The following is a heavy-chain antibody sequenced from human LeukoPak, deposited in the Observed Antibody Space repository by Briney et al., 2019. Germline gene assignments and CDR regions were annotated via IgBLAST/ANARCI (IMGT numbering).Heavy chain of an antibody. V-gene: IGHV1-8*01. D-gene: IGHD2-2*01. CDR1: GYTFTSYD. CDR3: ARAKRAYCSSTSCYFLGY. CDR2: MNPNSGNT. J-gene: IGHJ4*02. Sequence: ASVKVSCKASGYTFTSYDINWVRQATGQGLEWMGWMNPNSGNTGYAQKFQGRVTMTRNTSISAPYMELSRLRSEDTAVYYCARAKRAYCSSTSCYFLGYWGQGTLVTVPS.